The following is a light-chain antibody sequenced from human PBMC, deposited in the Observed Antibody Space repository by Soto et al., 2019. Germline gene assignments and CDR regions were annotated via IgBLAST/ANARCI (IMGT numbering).Light chain of an antibody. V-gene: IGKV3-15*01. J-gene: IGKJ2*01. CDR3: QQYNKWPRT. CDR2: GAS. Sequence: EIVMTQSPATLSVSPEERATLSCRASQSISSDVAWYQQKPGQAPRLLIYGASTTATGIPARFSGSGSGTEFTLTISSLQSEDFAVYNCQQYNKWPRTFGQGTKVDIK. CDR1: QSISSD.